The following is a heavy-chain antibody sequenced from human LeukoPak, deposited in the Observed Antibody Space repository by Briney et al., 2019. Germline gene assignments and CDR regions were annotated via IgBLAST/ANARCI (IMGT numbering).Heavy chain of an antibody. D-gene: IGHD5-24*01. CDR2: IYYSGST. V-gene: IGHV4-59*01. CDR1: GGSISSYY. J-gene: IGHJ4*02. CDR3: ARAPAPIDGYHWGPFDY. Sequence: SETLSLTCTVSGGSISSYYWSWIRQPPGKGLEWIGYIYYSGSTNYNPSLKSRVTISVDTSKNQFSLKLSSVTAADTAVYYCARAPAPIDGYHWGPFDYWGQGTLVTVSS.